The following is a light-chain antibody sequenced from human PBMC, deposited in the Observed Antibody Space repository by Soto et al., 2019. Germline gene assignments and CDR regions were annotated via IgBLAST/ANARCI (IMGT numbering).Light chain of an antibody. CDR3: QAWDSSTAGV. CDR2: QDT. V-gene: IGLV3-1*01. J-gene: IGLJ2*01. Sequence: SYELTQPPSVSVSPGQTASITCSGDKLGAKYACWYQQKPGPSPLLVIYQDTKRPSGIPERFSGSKSGNTATLTISGTQAMDEADYYGQAWDSSTAGVFGVGTKLTVL. CDR1: KLGAKY.